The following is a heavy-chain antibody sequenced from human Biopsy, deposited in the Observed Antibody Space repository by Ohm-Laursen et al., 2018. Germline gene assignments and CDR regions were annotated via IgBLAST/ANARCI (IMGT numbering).Heavy chain of an antibody. D-gene: IGHD3-16*01. V-gene: IGHV1-18*01. CDR2: INAYNGDT. CDR1: GYTFTSFG. CDR3: ARDLIRQPRRGAFDI. J-gene: IGHJ3*02. Sequence: SVKVSCKTSGYTFTSFGFSWVRQAPGQGLEWMGWINAYNGDTDHAQKLQGRVSITTDTSTTTTYMELRSLRSDDTAVYYCARDLIRQPRRGAFDIWGQGTLVTVSS.